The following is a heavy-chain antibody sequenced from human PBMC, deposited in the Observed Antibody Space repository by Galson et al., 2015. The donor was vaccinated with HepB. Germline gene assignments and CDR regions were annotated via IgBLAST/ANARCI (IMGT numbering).Heavy chain of an antibody. V-gene: IGHV1-46*03. CDR3: ARGTTMIVVVINGLGAFDI. J-gene: IGHJ3*02. CDR1: GYTFTSYY. D-gene: IGHD3-22*01. CDR2: INPSGGST. Sequence: SVKVSCKASGYTFTSYYMHWVRQAPGQGLEWIGIINPSGGSTSYAQKFQGRVTMTRDTSTSTVYMELSSLRSEDTAVYYCARGTTMIVVVINGLGAFDIWGQGTMVTVSS.